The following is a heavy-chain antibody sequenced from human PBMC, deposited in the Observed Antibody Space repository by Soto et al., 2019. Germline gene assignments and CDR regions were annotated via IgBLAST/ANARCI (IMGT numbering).Heavy chain of an antibody. CDR1: GFTFSSYA. CDR2: ISGSGGST. D-gene: IGHD3-3*01. Sequence: GGSLRLSCAASGFTFSSYAMSWVRQAPGKGLEWVSAISGSGGSTYYADSGKGRFTISRDNSKNTLYLQMNSLRAEDTDVYYCAKRITIFGVATLLSYYYYYGMDVWGQGTTVTVSS. CDR3: AKRITIFGVATLLSYYYYYGMDV. J-gene: IGHJ6*02. V-gene: IGHV3-23*01.